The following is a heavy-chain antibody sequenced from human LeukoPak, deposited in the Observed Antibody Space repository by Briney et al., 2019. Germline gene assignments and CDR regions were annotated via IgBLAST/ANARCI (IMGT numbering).Heavy chain of an antibody. CDR1: GGSISSSSYY. V-gene: IGHV4-39*07. CDR3: ARESVAGISGGYSDY. CDR2: IYYSGST. D-gene: IGHD6-19*01. Sequence: SETLSLTCTVSGGSISSSSYYWGWIRQPPGKGLEWIGSIYYSGSTYYNPSLKSRVTISIDTSKKQFSLKLRSVTAADTAVYYCARESVAGISGGYSDYWGQGTLATVSS. J-gene: IGHJ4*02.